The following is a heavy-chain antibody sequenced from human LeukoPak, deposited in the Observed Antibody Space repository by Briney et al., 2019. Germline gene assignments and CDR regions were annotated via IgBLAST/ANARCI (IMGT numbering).Heavy chain of an antibody. V-gene: IGHV3-30*18. J-gene: IGHJ4*02. CDR1: GFTFSSYG. Sequence: GGSLRLSCAASGFTFSSYGMHWVRQAPGKGLEWVAVISYDGSNKYYADSVKGRFTISRDNSKNTLYLQMNSLRAEDTAVYYCAKDFACSSTSCYPYFDYWGQGTLVTVSS. CDR3: AKDFACSSTSCYPYFDY. D-gene: IGHD2-2*01. CDR2: ISYDGSNK.